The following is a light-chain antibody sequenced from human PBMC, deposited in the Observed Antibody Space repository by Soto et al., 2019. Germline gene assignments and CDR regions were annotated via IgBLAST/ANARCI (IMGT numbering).Light chain of an antibody. CDR2: AVS. CDR3: IFYTATQTYL. CDR1: SSDIGSYDH. V-gene: IGLV2-14*03. J-gene: IGLJ1*01. Sequence: QSVMTKPESVFGSPRQSITISCSGTSSDIGSYDHVAWYQQFPGKSPKLIIYAVSDRPSGVSNRFSGSKSGISASLTISGLQTEEEADYYFIFYTATQTYLYGTSTNVTL.